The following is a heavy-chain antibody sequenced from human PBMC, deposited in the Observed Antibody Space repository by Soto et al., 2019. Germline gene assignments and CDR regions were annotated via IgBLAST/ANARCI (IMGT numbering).Heavy chain of an antibody. D-gene: IGHD1-1*01. CDR2: IGYDGSNK. Sequence: QVQLVESGGGVVQPGRSLRLSCAASGFTFSSYGMHWVRQAPGKGLEWVAVIGYDGSNKYYADSVKGRFTISRDNSKNTLDLQMNSLRAEDTAGYYCARAVEGEGAFFDYWGQGTLVTVSS. CDR3: ARAVEGEGAFFDY. J-gene: IGHJ4*02. V-gene: IGHV3-33*01. CDR1: GFTFSSYG.